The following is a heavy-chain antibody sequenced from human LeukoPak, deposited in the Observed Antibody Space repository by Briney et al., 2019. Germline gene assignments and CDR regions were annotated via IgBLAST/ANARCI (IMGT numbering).Heavy chain of an antibody. D-gene: IGHD2-8*01. Sequence: SGTLSLTCTVSGGSISSYYWSWIRQPPGKGLEWIGYIYYSGSTNYNPSLKSRVTISVDTSKNQFSLKLSSVTAADTAVYYCARLQVGYCTNGVCPHYYYYGMDVWGQGTTVTVSS. CDR2: IYYSGST. CDR1: GGSISSYY. CDR3: ARLQVGYCTNGVCPHYYYYGMDV. J-gene: IGHJ6*02. V-gene: IGHV4-59*08.